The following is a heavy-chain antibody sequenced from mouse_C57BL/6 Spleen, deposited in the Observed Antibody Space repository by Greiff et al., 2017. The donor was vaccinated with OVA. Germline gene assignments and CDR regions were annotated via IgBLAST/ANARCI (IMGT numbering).Heavy chain of an antibody. CDR1: GYSITSGYY. Sequence: EVQLQQSGPGLVKPSQSLSLTCSVTGYSITSGYYWNWIRQFPGNILEWMSYIRYDGSNNYNPSLKNRISITRDTSKNHFFLKLNSVTTEDTATYYGARDWDDGHSAMDDWGKGTSVTVSS. D-gene: IGHD4-1*01. J-gene: IGHJ4*01. V-gene: IGHV3-6*01. CDR2: IRYDGSN. CDR3: ARDWDDGHSAMDD.